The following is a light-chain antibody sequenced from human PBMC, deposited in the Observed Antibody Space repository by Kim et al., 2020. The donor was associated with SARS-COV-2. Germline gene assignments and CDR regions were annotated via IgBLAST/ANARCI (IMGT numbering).Light chain of an antibody. CDR3: QRYGRSPTT. V-gene: IGKV3-20*01. J-gene: IGKJ5*01. CDR1: QSVSSSY. Sequence: EVLLTQSPGTLSLSPGERAILSCRASQSVSSSYLAWYQHKPGQSPSLLIHGATSRATGVPDRFRGGGSGTDFTLTITRLRPEDFAVYYCQRYGRSPTTLGQGRRLEIK. CDR2: GAT.